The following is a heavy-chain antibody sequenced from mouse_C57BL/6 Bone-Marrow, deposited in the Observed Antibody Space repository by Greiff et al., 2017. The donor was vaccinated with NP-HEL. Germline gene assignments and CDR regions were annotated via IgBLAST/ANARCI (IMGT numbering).Heavy chain of an antibody. CDR3: ARHREIYYGAWFAY. Sequence: EVKLEESGGGLVKPGGSLKLSCAASGFTFSSYTMSWVRQTPEKRLEWVATISGGGGNTYYPDSVKGRFTISRDNAKNTLYLQMSSLRSEDTALYYCARHREIYYGAWFAYWGQGTLVTVSA. J-gene: IGHJ3*01. D-gene: IGHD1-1*01. CDR2: ISGGGGNT. V-gene: IGHV5-9*01. CDR1: GFTFSSYT.